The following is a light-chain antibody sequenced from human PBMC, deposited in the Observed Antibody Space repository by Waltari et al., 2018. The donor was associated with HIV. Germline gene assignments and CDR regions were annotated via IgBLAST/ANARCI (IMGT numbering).Light chain of an antibody. CDR1: SSDVGSYNR. CDR3: SSYAGARV. CDR2: EVT. J-gene: IGLJ3*02. Sequence: QSALTQPASVSGSPGQSITISCPVTSSDVGSYNRVSWYQQYPGKAPKLVIYEVTKRPSGVSNRFSGSKSGKTASLTLSGLQADDEADYYCSSYAGARVFGGGTNLIVL. V-gene: IGLV2-23*02.